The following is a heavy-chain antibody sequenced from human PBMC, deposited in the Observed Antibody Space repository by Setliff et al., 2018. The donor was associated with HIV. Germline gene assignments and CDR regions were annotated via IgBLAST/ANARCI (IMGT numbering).Heavy chain of an antibody. CDR1: GYTLSELS. J-gene: IGHJ4*02. CDR2: IIPIFGTA. Sequence: ASVKVSCKVSGYTLSELSMHWVRQAPGQGLEWMGGIIPIFGTANYAQRFQGRVTITADESTSTVYMELTRLRSEDTAVYYCARTLGYCSGGSCYLDYWGQGTLVTVSS. V-gene: IGHV1-69*13. D-gene: IGHD2-15*01. CDR3: ARTLGYCSGGSCYLDY.